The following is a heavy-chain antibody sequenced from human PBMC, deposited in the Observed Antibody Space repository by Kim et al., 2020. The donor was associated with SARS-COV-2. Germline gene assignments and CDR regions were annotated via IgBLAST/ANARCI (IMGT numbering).Heavy chain of an antibody. CDR1: GFTFNDYT. J-gene: IGHJ4*02. CDR3: ARDKEVGVRGAAEMGY. V-gene: IGHV3-30*04. D-gene: IGHD3-10*01. Sequence: GGSLRLSCAASGFTFNDYTMHWVRQPPGKGLEWVAVISYVGYNQYYADSVKGRFTISRDSSKNTLFLQMNSLRAEDTAVYYCARDKEVGVRGAAEMGYWGQGTLVTVSS. CDR2: ISYVGYNQ.